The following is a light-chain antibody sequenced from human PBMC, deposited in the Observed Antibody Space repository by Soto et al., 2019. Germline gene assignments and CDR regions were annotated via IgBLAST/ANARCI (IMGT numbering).Light chain of an antibody. CDR2: EVS. CDR3: SSYTFSGTNYV. J-gene: IGLJ1*01. CDR1: TSDVGVYNY. V-gene: IGLV2-14*01. Sequence: QSVLTQPASVSGSPGQSITISCTGTTSDVGVYNYVSWYQQHPGKAPKLVISEVSNRPSGVSNRYSGSKSGNTASLTISGLQAEDEADYYCSSYTFSGTNYVLGNGTKVT.